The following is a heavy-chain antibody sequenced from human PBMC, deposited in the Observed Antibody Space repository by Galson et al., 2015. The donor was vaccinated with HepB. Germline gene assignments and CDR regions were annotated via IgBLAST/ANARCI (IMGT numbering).Heavy chain of an antibody. CDR3: ARETSSTFDF. CDR2: INPSGGTT. Sequence: SVKVSCKASGYTFTSYYMHWVRQAPGQGLEWMGVINPSGGTTNYAQKLQGRVTMTRDTSTNTVYMEVSSLRSEDTAMYYCARETSSTFDFWGQGTLITVSS. D-gene: IGHD1-7*01. CDR1: GYTFTSYY. V-gene: IGHV1-46*04. J-gene: IGHJ4*02.